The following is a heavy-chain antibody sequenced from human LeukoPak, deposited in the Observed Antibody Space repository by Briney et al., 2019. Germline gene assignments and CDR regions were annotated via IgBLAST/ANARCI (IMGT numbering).Heavy chain of an antibody. D-gene: IGHD3-10*01. Sequence: PGGSLRLSCAASGFTFSSYAMHWVRQAPGKGLEYVSAISSNGGTTYYANSVKGRFTISRDNSKNTLHLQMGSLRAEDMAVYYCARMVVPWFGNDYWGQGTLVTVSS. CDR3: ARMVVPWFGNDY. V-gene: IGHV3-64*01. CDR1: GFTFSSYA. CDR2: ISSNGGTT. J-gene: IGHJ4*02.